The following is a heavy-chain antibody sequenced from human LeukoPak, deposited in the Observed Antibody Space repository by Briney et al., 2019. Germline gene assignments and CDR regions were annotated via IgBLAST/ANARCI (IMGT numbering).Heavy chain of an antibody. CDR3: ARDYKYAFDN. Sequence: GGSLRLSCAASGFTFSGYSMNWVRQAPGKGLEWISYIGIDSGNTNYADSVKGRFTISGDKAKNSLYLQMNSLRVEDTAVYYFARDYKYAFDNWGQGTLVTVSS. CDR1: GFTFSGYS. D-gene: IGHD5-24*01. CDR2: IGIDSGNT. V-gene: IGHV3-48*01. J-gene: IGHJ4*02.